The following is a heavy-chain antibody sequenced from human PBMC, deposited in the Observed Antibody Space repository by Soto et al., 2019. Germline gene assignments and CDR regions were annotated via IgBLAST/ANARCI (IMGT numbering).Heavy chain of an antibody. Sequence: AGGSLRLSCAAYGFTFSSYWMSWVRQAPGKGLEWVANIKQDGSEKYYVDSVKGRFTISRDNAKNSLYLQMNSLRAEDTAVYYCARDSGIAAAGGYFDYWRQGTLVTVSS. CDR2: IKQDGSEK. D-gene: IGHD6-13*01. V-gene: IGHV3-7*01. CDR3: ARDSGIAAAGGYFDY. CDR1: GFTFSSYW. J-gene: IGHJ4*02.